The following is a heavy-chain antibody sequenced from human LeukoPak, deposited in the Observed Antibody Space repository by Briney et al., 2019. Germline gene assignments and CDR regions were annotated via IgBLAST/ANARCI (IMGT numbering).Heavy chain of an antibody. V-gene: IGHV3-7*01. D-gene: IGHD3-22*01. Sequence: GGSLRLSCAASGFTFSSYAMSWVRQAPGKGLEWVANIKQDGSEKCYVDSVKGRFSISRDNAKNSLYLQMNSLRAEDTAVYYCARDHHRRLYDSQARDTFDIWGQGTMVTVSS. J-gene: IGHJ3*02. CDR3: ARDHHRRLYDSQARDTFDI. CDR2: IKQDGSEK. CDR1: GFTFSSYA.